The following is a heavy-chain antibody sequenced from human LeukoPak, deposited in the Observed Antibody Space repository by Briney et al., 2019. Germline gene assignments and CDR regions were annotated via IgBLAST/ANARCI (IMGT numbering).Heavy chain of an antibody. D-gene: IGHD3-10*01. Sequence: QAGGSLRLSCAPSGFTFSTYEMSWVRQAPGKGLEWVSYISSSGSNIYYADSVKGRVTVSRDNAKNSLYLQMNSLRVEDTAVYYCARGRGWFGELTLARFDYWGQGTLVTVSS. CDR2: ISSSGSNI. CDR3: ARGRGWFGELTLARFDY. CDR1: GFTFSTYE. J-gene: IGHJ4*02. V-gene: IGHV3-48*03.